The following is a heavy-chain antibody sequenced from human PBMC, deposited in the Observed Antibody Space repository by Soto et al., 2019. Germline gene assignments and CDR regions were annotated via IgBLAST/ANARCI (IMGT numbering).Heavy chain of an antibody. V-gene: IGHV3-30*18. CDR1: GFTFSSYG. D-gene: IGHD3-22*01. Sequence: LRLSCAASGFTFSSYGIHWVRQAPGKGLEWVAVISYDGSNKYYADSVKSRFTISRDNSKNTVNLQMNSLRAEDTAVYYCAKDSIWDYYDISGYLDCCGQGTLVIVSS. J-gene: IGHJ4*02. CDR2: ISYDGSNK. CDR3: AKDSIWDYYDISGYLDC.